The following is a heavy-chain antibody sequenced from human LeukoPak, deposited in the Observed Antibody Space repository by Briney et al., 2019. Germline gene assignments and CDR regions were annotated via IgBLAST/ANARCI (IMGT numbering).Heavy chain of an antibody. CDR2: ISAYNGNT. CDR3: AREQQNDYYFDY. CDR1: GYTFTSYG. J-gene: IGHJ4*02. V-gene: IGHV1-18*01. D-gene: IGHD1-1*01. Sequence: ASVKVSCKASGYTFTSYGISWVRQAPGQGLEWMGWISAYNGNTNYAQKLQGRVTLTTDTSTSTAYMELRSLRSDDTAVYYCAREQQNDYYFDYWGQGTLVTVSS.